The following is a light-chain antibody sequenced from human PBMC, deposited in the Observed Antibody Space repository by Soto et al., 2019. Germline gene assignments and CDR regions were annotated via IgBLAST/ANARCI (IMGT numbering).Light chain of an antibody. CDR3: QQYGSSRT. V-gene: IGKV3-20*01. CDR2: GAS. J-gene: IGKJ1*01. Sequence: EIALKQSPGTLSLSSGERATLSCRASQSISARYLAWYQQKPGQAPRLLVYGASSRATGIPDRFSGSGSGTDFTLTISRLESEDFAVYYCQQYGSSRTFGQGTKVDIK. CDR1: QSISARY.